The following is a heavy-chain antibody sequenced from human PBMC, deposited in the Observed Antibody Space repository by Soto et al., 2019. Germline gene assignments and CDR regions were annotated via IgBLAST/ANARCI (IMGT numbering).Heavy chain of an antibody. J-gene: IGHJ4*02. CDR2: MHGGGNSA. D-gene: IGHD4-17*01. CDR3: AQNRCRVTTSWPFAY. CDR1: GFTFSGYA. Sequence: EVQLLESGGDLVQPGRSLRLSCAASGFTFSGYAMSWVRQAPGKGLEWVAVMHGGGNSAYYADSVKGRSTISRDNSKNTLYLQMSSLRAEDTAVYYCAQNRCRVTTSWPFAYWAQGTLSTVSP. V-gene: IGHV3-23*01.